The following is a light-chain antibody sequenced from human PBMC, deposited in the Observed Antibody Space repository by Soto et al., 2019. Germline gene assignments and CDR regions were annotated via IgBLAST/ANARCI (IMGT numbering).Light chain of an antibody. Sequence: DIQMTQSPSSVSASLGDRVTVTCRASQGIGVYLAWFQQKPGNVPKLLIYAASTLQSGVPSRFSGSGSGTDFTLPISSLQPEDVATYYCQQYNSAPLTFGGGTKVEIK. CDR2: AAS. CDR1: QGIGVY. V-gene: IGKV1-27*01. J-gene: IGKJ4*01. CDR3: QQYNSAPLT.